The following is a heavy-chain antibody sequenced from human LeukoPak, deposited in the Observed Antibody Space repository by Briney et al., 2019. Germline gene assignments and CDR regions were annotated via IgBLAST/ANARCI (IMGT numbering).Heavy chain of an antibody. CDR3: ARGYYDILTGYPDY. Sequence: GESLKISCKGSGCSFASYWIGWVRQMPGKGLEWMAIIYPGDSDTRYSPSFQGLVTISADKSISTAYLQWSSLKASDTAMYYCARGYYDILTGYPDYWGQGTLVTVSS. D-gene: IGHD3-9*01. V-gene: IGHV5-51*01. CDR2: IYPGDSDT. CDR1: GCSFASYW. J-gene: IGHJ4*02.